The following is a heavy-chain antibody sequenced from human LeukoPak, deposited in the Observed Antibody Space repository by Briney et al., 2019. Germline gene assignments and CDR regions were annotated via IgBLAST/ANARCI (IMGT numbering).Heavy chain of an antibody. J-gene: IGHJ5*02. Sequence: PGGSLRLSCAASGFTFSSYAMSWVRQAPGKGLEWVSAISGSGGSTYYADSVKGRFTISRDNSKNTLYLQMNSLRAEDTAVYYCARDRCSGGGCYYNWFDPWGQGTLVTVSS. CDR2: ISGSGGST. CDR3: ARDRCSGGGCYYNWFDP. V-gene: IGHV3-23*01. CDR1: GFTFSSYA. D-gene: IGHD2-15*01.